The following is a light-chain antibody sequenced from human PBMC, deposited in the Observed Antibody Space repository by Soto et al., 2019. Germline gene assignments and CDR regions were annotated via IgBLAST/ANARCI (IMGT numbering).Light chain of an antibody. CDR1: QGISSW. V-gene: IGKV1D-12*01. Sequence: DIQMTQSPSSLSASVGDRVTITCRASQGISSWLARYQQKPGKAPKLLLYGASSLQSGVPSRFSGTGSLTDFTLTISSLLPDDCPTYYCQQTYTFPLTFSPGTKVYI. CDR2: GAS. J-gene: IGKJ3*01. CDR3: QQTYTFPLT.